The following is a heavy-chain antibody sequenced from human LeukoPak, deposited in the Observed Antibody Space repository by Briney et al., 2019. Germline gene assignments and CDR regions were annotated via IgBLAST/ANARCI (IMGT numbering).Heavy chain of an antibody. V-gene: IGHV3-48*01. J-gene: IGHJ3*02. CDR3: AKESLGFGVVAATGLGAYI. CDR1: GFTFSTYS. CDR2: ISSSSSTT. D-gene: IGHD2-15*01. Sequence: PGGSLRLSCAASGFTFSTYSMNWVRQAPGKGLEWVSYISSSSSTTYYADSVKGRFTISRDNSKNTLYLQMNSLRAEDTAVYYCAKESLGFGVVAATGLGAYIWGQGTMVTVSS.